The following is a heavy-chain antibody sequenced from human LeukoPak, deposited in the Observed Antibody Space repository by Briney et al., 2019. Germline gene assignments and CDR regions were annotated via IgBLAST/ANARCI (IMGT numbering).Heavy chain of an antibody. V-gene: IGHV3-30*03. Sequence: GRSLRLSCAASGFTFSSYSIHWVRQAPGKGLEWVAVISYDGSNKYYADSVKGRFTISRDNSKNTLYLQMNSLRAEDTAVYYCARDHEQQPGTPLDPWGQGTLVTVSS. CDR3: ARDHEQQPGTPLDP. CDR1: GFTFSSYS. J-gene: IGHJ5*02. D-gene: IGHD6-13*01. CDR2: ISYDGSNK.